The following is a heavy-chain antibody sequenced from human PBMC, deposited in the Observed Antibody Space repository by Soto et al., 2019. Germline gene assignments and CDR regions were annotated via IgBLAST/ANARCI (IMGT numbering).Heavy chain of an antibody. Sequence: GGSLRLSCIGTGLNFEDFAMHWVRQAPGKGLEGVSVITWNSRVLAYSDSVKGRFIISRDNSNNTLDLPMDSLRDEYTGSYYCGKGRHLDCSPYYFDSGGQGTLVTVSS. CDR2: ITWNSRVL. CDR1: GLNFEDFA. CDR3: GKGRHLDCSPYYFDS. V-gene: IGHV3-9*01. D-gene: IGHD2-21*01. J-gene: IGHJ4*02.